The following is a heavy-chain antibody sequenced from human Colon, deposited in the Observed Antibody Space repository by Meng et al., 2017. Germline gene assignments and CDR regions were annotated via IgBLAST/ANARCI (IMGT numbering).Heavy chain of an antibody. CDR3: AREVVVAGTRNWLDP. J-gene: IGHJ5*02. Sequence: VHWQEWGPGLVMASWTLALTCTVAGGSITSSEWWSWVRQTPGKGLEWIGETYQNGRPNYNPSLKGRVTIAVDKSKNQFFLNMTSVTAADTAVYYCAREVVVAGTRNWLDPWGQGILVTVSS. D-gene: IGHD6-19*01. CDR1: GGSITSSEW. CDR2: TYQNGRP. V-gene: IGHV4-4*02.